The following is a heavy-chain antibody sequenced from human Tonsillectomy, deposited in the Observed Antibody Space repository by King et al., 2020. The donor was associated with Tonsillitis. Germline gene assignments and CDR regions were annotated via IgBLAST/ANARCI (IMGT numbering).Heavy chain of an antibody. CDR3: ARSEHTWSYMDV. CDR2: ISGHNGDT. Sequence: QLVRSGAEVKKPGASVKVSCKASGYTFSKYGISWVRQAPGQGLEWMGWISGHNGDTNNAQKFQGRVTMTTDTSTTTAYMEVRSLRSDDTAVYYCARSEHTWSYMDVWGKGTTVTVSS. V-gene: IGHV1-18*01. J-gene: IGHJ6*03. CDR1: GYTFSKYG. D-gene: IGHD1-20*01.